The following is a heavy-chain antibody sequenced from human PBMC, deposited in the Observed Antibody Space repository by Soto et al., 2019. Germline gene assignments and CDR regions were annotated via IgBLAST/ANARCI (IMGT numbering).Heavy chain of an antibody. CDR1: GGTFSSYA. D-gene: IGHD5-18*01. CDR3: ARVYSYGFGGDDAFDI. V-gene: IGHV1-69*01. J-gene: IGHJ3*02. CDR2: IIPIFGTA. Sequence: QVQLVQSGAEVKKPGSSVKVSCKASGGTFSSYAISWVRQAPGQGLEWMGGIIPIFGTANYAQKFQGRVTITADESTSTAYMELSSLRSEDTAVYYCARVYSYGFGGDDAFDIWGQGTMVTVSS.